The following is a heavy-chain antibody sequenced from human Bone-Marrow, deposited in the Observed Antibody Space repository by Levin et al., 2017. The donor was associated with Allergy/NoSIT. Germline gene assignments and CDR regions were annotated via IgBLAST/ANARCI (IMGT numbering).Heavy chain of an antibody. CDR3: AREPDYGGNSGYFDY. J-gene: IGHJ4*02. CDR2: IYYSGST. Sequence: TSSETLSLTCTVSGYSIRSGYYWGWIRQPPGKGLQWIGSIYYSGSTYYNPSLKSRVTISVDTSKNHFSLKVSSVTAADTAVYYCAREPDYGGNSGYFDYWGQGTLVTVSS. V-gene: IGHV4-38-2*02. D-gene: IGHD4-23*01. CDR1: GYSIRSGYY.